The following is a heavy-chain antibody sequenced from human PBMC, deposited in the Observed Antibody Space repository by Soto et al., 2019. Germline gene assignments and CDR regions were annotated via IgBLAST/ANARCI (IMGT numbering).Heavy chain of an antibody. Sequence: QVQLQESGPGLVKPSQTLSLTCTVSGVSISSGGYYWSWIRQHPGKGLEWIGYIYYSGSAYYNPSLKSRVTISVDTSKNQFSLNLNSVTAADTAVYYCARGWPGTPIPFDSWGQGTLVTVSS. V-gene: IGHV4-31*03. CDR2: IYYSGSA. J-gene: IGHJ4*02. D-gene: IGHD1-1*01. CDR3: ARGWPGTPIPFDS. CDR1: GVSISSGGYY.